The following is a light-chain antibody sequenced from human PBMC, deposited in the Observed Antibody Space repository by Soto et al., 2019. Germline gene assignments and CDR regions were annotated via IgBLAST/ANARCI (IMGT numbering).Light chain of an antibody. CDR3: QQYGSSQFT. CDR1: QSVSSSY. J-gene: IGKJ3*01. CDR2: GAS. V-gene: IGKV3-20*01. Sequence: EIVLTQSPGTLSLSPGERANLSCRASQSVSSSYLAWYQQKPGQAPRLLIYGASSRATGIPDRFSGSGSGTDFTLTISRLEPEDFAVYYCQQYGSSQFTFGPGTKVDIK.